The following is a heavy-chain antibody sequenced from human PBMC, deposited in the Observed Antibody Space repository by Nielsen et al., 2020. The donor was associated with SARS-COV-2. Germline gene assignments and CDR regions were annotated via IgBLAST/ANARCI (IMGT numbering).Heavy chain of an antibody. D-gene: IGHD4-17*01. CDR1: GFNIRGYW. Sequence: GGSLRLSCVVSGFNIRGYWMTWVRQAPGKVLEWVGNIKLDGSEKYYVDSVKGRFTISRNNARNTLYLQMNSLRVEDTAVYYCARVGFYGDPEYLDYWGPGTLVTVSS. CDR3: ARVGFYGDPEYLDY. J-gene: IGHJ4*02. V-gene: IGHV3-7*01. CDR2: IKLDGSEK.